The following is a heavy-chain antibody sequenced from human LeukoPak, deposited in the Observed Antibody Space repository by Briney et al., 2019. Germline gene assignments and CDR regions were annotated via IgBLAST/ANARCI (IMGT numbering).Heavy chain of an antibody. CDR3: ARGVRYFDL. Sequence: SQTLSLTCLISGDSDSSNSAAWNWIRQSPSRGLEWLGRTYFRSKWFNDYALSVKSRITINPDTSKSQFSLQLNSVTPEDTAVYFCARGVRYFDLWGRGTLVTVSS. V-gene: IGHV6-1*01. CDR1: GDSDSSNSAA. CDR2: TYFRSKWFN. J-gene: IGHJ2*01.